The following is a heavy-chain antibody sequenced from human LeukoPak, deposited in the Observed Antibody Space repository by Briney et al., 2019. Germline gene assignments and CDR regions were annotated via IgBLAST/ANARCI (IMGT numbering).Heavy chain of an antibody. J-gene: IGHJ4*02. V-gene: IGHV5-51*01. D-gene: IGHD3-22*01. Sequence: GESLKISCKGSGYIFTTYWIAWVRQMPGKGLEWMGIIYPGDSGTRYSPSFQGQVTISADKSITTAYLQWSSLKASDTAIYYCARHLFSSGYFHLDYWGQGTLVTVSS. CDR3: ARHLFSSGYFHLDY. CDR2: IYPGDSGT. CDR1: GYIFTTYW.